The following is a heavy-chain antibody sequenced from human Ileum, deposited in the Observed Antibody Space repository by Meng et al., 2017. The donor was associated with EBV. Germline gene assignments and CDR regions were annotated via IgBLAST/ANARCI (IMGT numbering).Heavy chain of an antibody. CDR1: GGSISVINW. V-gene: IGHV4-4*02. Sequence: QVQRQGSGPGRGNPSGTLSLTCAVSGGSISVINWWSWVRQSPEKGLEWIGEMSDSGITHYNPSLKSRVTISADKSNNQFSLKLTSVTSADTAVYFCAKNGEKYFEYWGQGTLVTVSS. J-gene: IGHJ4*02. CDR2: MSDSGIT. CDR3: AKNGEKYFEY.